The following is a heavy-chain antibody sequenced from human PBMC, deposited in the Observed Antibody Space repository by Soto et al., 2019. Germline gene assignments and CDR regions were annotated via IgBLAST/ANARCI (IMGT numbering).Heavy chain of an antibody. CDR1: GFTFTRFG. D-gene: IGHD3-10*01. CDR3: ARDLGSRENRYSGDFDH. J-gene: IGHJ4*02. Sequence: QVQLVQSGGGVVQPGRSLRLSCAASGFTFTRFGMHWVRQAPGKGLEWVAIIWDNGKNKDYVDSVKGRFTISRDNSKNTVDLQMNSLRAEDTALYYCARDLGSRENRYSGDFDHWGQGTLVTVSS. V-gene: IGHV3-33*01. CDR2: IWDNGKNK.